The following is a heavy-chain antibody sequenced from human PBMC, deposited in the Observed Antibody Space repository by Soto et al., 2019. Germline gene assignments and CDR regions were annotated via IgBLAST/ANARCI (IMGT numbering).Heavy chain of an antibody. Sequence: QVQLQQWGAGLLKPSETLSLTCAVYGGSFSGYYWSWIRQPPGKGLEWIGEINHSGSTNYNPSLNSRLTISVDTPKNQFSLKLSSVTAADTAVYYCARGGYSGYARWGQGTLVTVSS. D-gene: IGHD5-12*01. CDR2: INHSGST. CDR3: ARGGYSGYAR. CDR1: GGSFSGYY. J-gene: IGHJ4*02. V-gene: IGHV4-34*01.